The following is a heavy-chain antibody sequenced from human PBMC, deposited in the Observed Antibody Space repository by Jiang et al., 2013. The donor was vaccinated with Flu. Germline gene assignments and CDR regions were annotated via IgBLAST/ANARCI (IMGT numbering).Heavy chain of an antibody. Sequence: SGDSVSSNSAAWNWIRQSPSRGLEWLGRTYYRSKWYNDYAVSVKSRITINPDTSKNQFSLQLNSVTPEDTAVYYCAREEGFGELPWFDPWGQGTLVTVSS. V-gene: IGHV6-1*01. CDR3: AREEGFGELPWFDP. CDR2: TYYRSKWYN. CDR1: GDSVSSNSAA. J-gene: IGHJ5*02. D-gene: IGHD3-10*01.